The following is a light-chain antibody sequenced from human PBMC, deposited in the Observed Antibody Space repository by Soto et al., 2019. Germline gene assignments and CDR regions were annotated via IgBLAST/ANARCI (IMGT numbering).Light chain of an antibody. CDR1: ESVSSDC. CDR3: QQCGSSRRT. J-gene: IGKJ1*01. Sequence: EIVLTHSPGTLSLSPGEGATLSCRASESVSSDCLAWYRQRPGQAPRLLIYGASTRATGTPDRISGSGSGSDFTLTISSLEPEDFAVYFCQQCGSSRRTFGQGTAVDIK. V-gene: IGKV3-20*01. CDR2: GAS.